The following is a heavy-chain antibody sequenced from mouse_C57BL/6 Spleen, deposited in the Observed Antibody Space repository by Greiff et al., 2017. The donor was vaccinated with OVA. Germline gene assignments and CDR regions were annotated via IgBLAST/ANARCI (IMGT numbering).Heavy chain of an antibody. CDR3: TIITTVVAKGPDY. D-gene: IGHD1-1*01. CDR2: IYPGSGST. V-gene: IGHV1-55*01. CDR1: GYTFPSYW. J-gene: IGHJ2*01. Sequence: VQLQQPGAELVKPGASVKMSCKASGYTFPSYWITWVKQRPGQGLEWIGDIYPGSGSTNYNEKFKSKATLTVDTSSSTAYMQLSSLTSEDSAVYYCTIITTVVAKGPDYWGQGTTLTVSS.